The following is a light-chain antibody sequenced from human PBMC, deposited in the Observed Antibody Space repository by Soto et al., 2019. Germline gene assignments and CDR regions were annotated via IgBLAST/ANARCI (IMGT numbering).Light chain of an antibody. Sequence: QSVLTQPASVSGSPGQSITISCTGTSSDIGNYNYVSWYQQHPGKAPKVMIYGVSNRPSGVSNRFSGSKSGNTASLTISGLXAGDEAHYYCSSYTSTDTHVVFGGGTKVTVL. CDR2: GVS. CDR1: SSDIGNYNY. CDR3: SSYTSTDTHVV. J-gene: IGLJ2*01. V-gene: IGLV2-14*01.